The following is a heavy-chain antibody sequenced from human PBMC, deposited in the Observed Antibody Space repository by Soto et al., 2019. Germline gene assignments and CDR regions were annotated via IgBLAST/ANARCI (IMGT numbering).Heavy chain of an antibody. CDR2: ISYDGSNT. CDR3: ARDVTGTTNDCDY. CDR1: GITLSSHT. D-gene: IGHD1-7*01. V-gene: IGHV3-30*04. Sequence: PVGSLRLSCAASGITLSSHTMHWVRPAPGKGLECVAVISYDGSNTRYADSVKGRFTISRDMSKDTLYLQMTSLRPEDTDVYYCARDVTGTTNDCDYWGRGTLVTVSS. J-gene: IGHJ4*02.